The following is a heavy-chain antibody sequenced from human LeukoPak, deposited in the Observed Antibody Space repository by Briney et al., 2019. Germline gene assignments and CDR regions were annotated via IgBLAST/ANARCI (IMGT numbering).Heavy chain of an antibody. V-gene: IGHV3-7*01. D-gene: IGHD3-3*01. CDR1: GFTFSSYW. J-gene: IGHJ4*02. CDR3: ARVTYYDFWSGYYHY. Sequence: GXXLRLSXAASGFTFSSYWMSWVRQAPGKGLEWVANIKQDGSEKYYVDSVKGRFTISRDNAKNSLYLQMNSLRAEDTAVYYCARVTYYDFWSGYYHYWGQGTLVTVSS. CDR2: IKQDGSEK.